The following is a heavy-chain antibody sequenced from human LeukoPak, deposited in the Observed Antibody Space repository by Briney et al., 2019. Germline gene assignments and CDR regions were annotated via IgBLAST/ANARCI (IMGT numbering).Heavy chain of an antibody. CDR1: GFTLSSYE. CDR3: ARDPLNYDSSGYIRYYFDY. D-gene: IGHD3-22*01. V-gene: IGHV3-48*03. J-gene: IGHJ4*02. CDR2: ISRTGNSI. Sequence: GGSLRLSCAASGFTLSSYEMNWVRLAPGKGLEWISYISRTGNSIYYADSVKGRFTISRDSAKNSLYLQMNSLRAEDTAVYYCARDPLNYDSSGYIRYYFDYWGQGTLVTVSS.